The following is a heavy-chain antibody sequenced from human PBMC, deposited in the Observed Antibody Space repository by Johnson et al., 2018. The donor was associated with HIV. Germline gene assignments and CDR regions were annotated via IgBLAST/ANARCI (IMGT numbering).Heavy chain of an antibody. CDR1: GFTFSSYA. D-gene: IGHD3-22*01. CDR2: ISYDGSNQ. J-gene: IGHJ3*02. CDR3: ARGYYDSSGRTGAFDI. Sequence: QVQLVESGGAVVQPGRSLRLSCVASGFTFSSYAMHWVRQAPGKGLDWVALISYDGSNQYFADSVKGRFAISRDNSKNTLYLQMNSLRAEETAVYYCARGYYDSSGRTGAFDIWGQGTMVTVSS. V-gene: IGHV3-30*09.